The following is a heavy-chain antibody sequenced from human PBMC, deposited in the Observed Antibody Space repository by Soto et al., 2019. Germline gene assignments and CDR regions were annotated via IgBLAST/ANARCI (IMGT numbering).Heavy chain of an antibody. J-gene: IGHJ4*02. CDR1: GFTLNTYS. Sequence: GGSLRLSCSVSGFTLNTYSMHWVRQAPGKGLEWVAVVSFDGVNKHYRDSVKGRFTISRDIAKNMLYLQMTSHRLEDTALYYCARDPDLIEAAGNYFDYWGQGTLVTVSA. CDR2: VSFDGVNK. D-gene: IGHD6-13*01. V-gene: IGHV3-30-3*01. CDR3: ARDPDLIEAAGNYFDY.